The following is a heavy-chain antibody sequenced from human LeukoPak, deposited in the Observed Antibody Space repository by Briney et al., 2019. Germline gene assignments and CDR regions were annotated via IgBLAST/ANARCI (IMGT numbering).Heavy chain of an antibody. J-gene: IGHJ4*02. CDR2: IIPIFGTA. CDR1: GGTFSSYA. V-gene: IGHV1-69*06. D-gene: IGHD6-13*01. Sequence: GASVKVSCKASGGTFSSYAISWVRQAPGQGLEWMGGIIPIFGTANYAQKFQGRVTITADKSTSTAYMELSSLRSEDTAVYYCARDNRGSSWYSDFDYWGQGTLVTVSS. CDR3: ARDNRGSSWYSDFDY.